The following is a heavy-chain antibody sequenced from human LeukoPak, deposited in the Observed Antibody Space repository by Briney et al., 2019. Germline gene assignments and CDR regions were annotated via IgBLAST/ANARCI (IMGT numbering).Heavy chain of an antibody. J-gene: IGHJ4*02. V-gene: IGHV3-7*01. CDR3: ARCTTGKTFGSLREIKKSREIDY. D-gene: IGHD1-1*01. CDR2: IKQDGSEK. Sequence: GGSLRLSCAASGFTFSTYWMGWVRQAPGKGLEWVATIKQDGSEKHYLDSVKGRFTTSRVNARNSLYLQMDSLRAEDTAVYYCARCTTGKTFGSLREIKKSREIDYWGQGTLVTVSS. CDR1: GFTFSTYW.